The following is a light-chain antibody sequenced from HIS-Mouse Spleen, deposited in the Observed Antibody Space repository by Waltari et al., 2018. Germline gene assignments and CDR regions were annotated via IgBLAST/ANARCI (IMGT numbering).Light chain of an antibody. J-gene: IGLJ1*01. Sequence: SYVLTQPPSVSVAPGQTARITCGGNNIGSKSGHWYQQKPGQAPVLVVYDASDRPSGIPERFSGSNSGNTATLTISRVEAGDEADYYCQVWDSSSDRVFGTGTKVTVL. CDR3: QVWDSSSDRV. CDR1: NIGSKS. V-gene: IGLV3-21*02. CDR2: DAS.